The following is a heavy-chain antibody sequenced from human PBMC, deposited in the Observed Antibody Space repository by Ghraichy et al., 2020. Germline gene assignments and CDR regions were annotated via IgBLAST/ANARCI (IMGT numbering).Heavy chain of an antibody. D-gene: IGHD3-22*01. J-gene: IGHJ4*02. CDR3: ARDLYDSSGYGVDY. CDR1: GFTFSSYS. CDR2: ISSSSSTI. V-gene: IGHV3-48*02. Sequence: LSLTCAASGFTFSSYSMNWVRQAPGKGLEWVSYISSSSSTIYYADSVKGRFTISRDNAKNSLYLQMNSLRDEDTAVYYCARDLYDSSGYGVDYWGQGTLVTVSS.